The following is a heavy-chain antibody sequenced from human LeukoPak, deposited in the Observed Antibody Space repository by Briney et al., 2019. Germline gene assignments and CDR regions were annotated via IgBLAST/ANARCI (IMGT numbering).Heavy chain of an antibody. Sequence: ASVKVSCTASGYTFTSYYMDWVRQAPGQGLEWMGIINPSGGSTSYAQKFQGRVTMTRAMSTSTVYMELSSLRSEDTAVYYCARDFGLVVVPAANAFDIWGQGTMVTVSS. CDR3: ARDFGLVVVPAANAFDI. J-gene: IGHJ3*02. D-gene: IGHD2-2*01. V-gene: IGHV1-46*01. CDR1: GYTFTSYY. CDR2: INPSGGST.